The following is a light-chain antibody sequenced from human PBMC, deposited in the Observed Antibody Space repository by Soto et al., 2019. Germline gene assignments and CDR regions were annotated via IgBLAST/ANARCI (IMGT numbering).Light chain of an antibody. V-gene: IGKV3-20*01. CDR1: QSVSNNY. CDR2: GAS. Sequence: EIVLTQSPGTLSLSPGERATLSCRTSQSVSNNYLAWYQHKPGQAPRLLIYGASSRATGIPDRFSGSGSGTDFTLTISRLEPEDFAVYYRQQYGSSPLTFGGGTKV. CDR3: QQYGSSPLT. J-gene: IGKJ4*01.